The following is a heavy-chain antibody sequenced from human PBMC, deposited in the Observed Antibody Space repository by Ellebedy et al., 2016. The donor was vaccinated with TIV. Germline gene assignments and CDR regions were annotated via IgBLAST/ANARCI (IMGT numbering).Heavy chain of an antibody. Sequence: ASVKVSCKASGYTFTSYDINWVRQATGQGLEWMGWINPNSGNTGYAQKFQGRVTMTRNTSISTAYMVLSSLRSEDTAVYFCARTPRTYYYVMDVWGQGTTVTVSS. CDR3: ARTPRTYYYVMDV. CDR1: GYTFTSYD. V-gene: IGHV1-8*01. CDR2: INPNSGNT. J-gene: IGHJ6*02.